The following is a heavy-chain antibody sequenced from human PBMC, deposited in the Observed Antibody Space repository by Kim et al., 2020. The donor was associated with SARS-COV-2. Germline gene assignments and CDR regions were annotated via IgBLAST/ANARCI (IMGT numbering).Heavy chain of an antibody. Sequence: ANYAQKVQGRVTITADESTSTAYMELSSLRSEDTAVYYCARVRYSSGWYYWGQGTLVTVSS. D-gene: IGHD6-19*01. V-gene: IGHV1-69*01. CDR2: A. J-gene: IGHJ4*02. CDR3: ARVRYSSGWYY.